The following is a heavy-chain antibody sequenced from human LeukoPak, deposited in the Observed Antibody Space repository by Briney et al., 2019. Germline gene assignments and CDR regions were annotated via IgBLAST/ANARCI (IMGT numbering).Heavy chain of an antibody. Sequence: GGSLRLSCAASGFTFSSYSMNWVRQAPGKGLVWFSRSNSDITSTTYADSVKGRFTISRDNDKNTMYLQMNSLRAEDTAVYYCSRSRGTHWYFDLWGRGTLVTVSS. CDR2: SNSDITST. J-gene: IGHJ2*01. CDR3: SRSRGTHWYFDL. CDR1: GFTFSSYS. V-gene: IGHV3-74*03. D-gene: IGHD3/OR15-3a*01.